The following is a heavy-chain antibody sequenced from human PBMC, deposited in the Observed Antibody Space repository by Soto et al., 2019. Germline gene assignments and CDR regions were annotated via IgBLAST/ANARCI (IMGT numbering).Heavy chain of an antibody. V-gene: IGHV1-69*01. CDR3: ARDGRGYRSRASPKDV. J-gene: IGHJ6*01. D-gene: IGHD5-18*01. CDR1: GDTFSSYA. CDR2: IIPIFGTA. Sequence: QVQLVQSGAEVKKPGSSVKVSCKASGDTFSSYAISWVRQAPGQGLEWMGGIIPIFGTANYAQKFQGRVKITADESTRRAYMDLRNLRSDDTAVYYCARDGRGYRSRASPKDVWGQGTTVTVSS.